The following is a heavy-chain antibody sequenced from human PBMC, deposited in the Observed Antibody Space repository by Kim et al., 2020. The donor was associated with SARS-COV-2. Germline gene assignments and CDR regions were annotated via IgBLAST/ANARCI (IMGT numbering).Heavy chain of an antibody. V-gene: IGHV1-18*01. J-gene: IGHJ2*01. D-gene: IGHD1-1*01. Sequence: AQKLQGRVTMTTDTSTSTAYMELRSLRSDDTAVYYCARTYNWKNWYFDLWGRGTLVTVSS. CDR3: ARTYNWKNWYFDL.